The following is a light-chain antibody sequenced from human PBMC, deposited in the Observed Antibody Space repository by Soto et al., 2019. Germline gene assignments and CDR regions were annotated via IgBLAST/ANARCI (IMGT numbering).Light chain of an antibody. Sequence: QSVLAQPRSVSLSPGQSVTISCTGTSSDVGFFNYVSWYQQHPGKAPKLMIYDVSKRPSGVPDRFSGSKSGNTASLTISGLQAEDEADYYCCSYVGGYSYVFGIGTKVTVL. V-gene: IGLV2-11*01. CDR2: DVS. CDR1: SSDVGFFNY. J-gene: IGLJ1*01. CDR3: CSYVGGYSYV.